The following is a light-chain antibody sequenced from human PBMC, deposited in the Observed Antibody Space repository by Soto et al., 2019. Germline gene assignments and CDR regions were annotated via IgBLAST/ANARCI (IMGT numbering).Light chain of an antibody. J-gene: IGKJ1*01. CDR3: MQGTHWWT. Sequence: DVVMTQSPLSLPVTLGQPASISCRSSQSLVYSDGNTYLNWFLQRPGQSPRRLIYKVSNRDSGVPDRFSGSGSGTDFTLKISRVEAEDVGVYYCMQGTHWWTFGQGTKVEIK. CDR2: KVS. CDR1: QSLVYSDGNTY. V-gene: IGKV2-30*01.